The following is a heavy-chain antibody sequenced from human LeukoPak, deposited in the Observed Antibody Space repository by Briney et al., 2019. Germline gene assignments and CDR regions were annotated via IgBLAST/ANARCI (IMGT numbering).Heavy chain of an antibody. D-gene: IGHD2-8*01. V-gene: IGHV4-59*01. J-gene: IGHJ4*02. CDR2: IYYSGST. CDR1: GGSISSYY. Sequence: SETLSLTCTVSGGSISSYYWSWIRQPPGKGLEWIGYIYYSGSTNYNPSLKSRVTISVDTSKNQFSLKLSSVTAADTAVYYCASSGEYNLGYCTNGVCLPVYGGQGTLVTVSS. CDR3: ASSGEYNLGYCTNGVCLPVY.